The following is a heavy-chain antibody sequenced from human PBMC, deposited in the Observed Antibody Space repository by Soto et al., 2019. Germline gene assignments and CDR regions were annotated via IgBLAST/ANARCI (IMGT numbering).Heavy chain of an antibody. J-gene: IGHJ4*02. D-gene: IGHD3-22*01. Sequence: QVHLAESGGGVVQPGRSLRLSCAASGFIFNNFGMHWVRQAPGKGLGWVAVIWFDGSTTYYADSVKGRCTISRDNSKNTLYLEINSLRAEDTAVYYCAKNHNYYDRSGHYYGDGGFDYWGQGTRVTVSS. CDR1: GFIFNNFG. CDR3: AKNHNYYDRSGHYYGDGGFDY. CDR2: IWFDGSTT. V-gene: IGHV3-33*08.